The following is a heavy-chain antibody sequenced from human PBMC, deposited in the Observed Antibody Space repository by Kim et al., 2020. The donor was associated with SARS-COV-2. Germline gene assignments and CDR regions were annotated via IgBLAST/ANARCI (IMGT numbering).Heavy chain of an antibody. V-gene: IGHV3-30*02. J-gene: IGHJ6*02. CDR3: AKDCGCIVPPDYYGMDV. D-gene: IGHD2-21*01. Sequence: VKCRFNISRDNSTNTLYLQMNSLRAEDTAVYYCAKDCGCIVPPDYYGMDVWGQGTTVTVSS.